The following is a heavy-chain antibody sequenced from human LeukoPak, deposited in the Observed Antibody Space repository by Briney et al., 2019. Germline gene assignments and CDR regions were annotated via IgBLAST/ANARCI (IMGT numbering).Heavy chain of an antibody. CDR1: GFTFSSYE. Sequence: GGSLRLSCAASGFTFSSYEMNWVRQAPGKGLEWLSGISPRGGGTYYADSVQGRFTISRDDSKNTLSLQMNSLRVEDTAVYYCARDLAWGAFDYWGQGTLVTVSS. D-gene: IGHD7-27*01. J-gene: IGHJ4*02. CDR2: ISPRGGGT. V-gene: IGHV3-23*01. CDR3: ARDLAWGAFDY.